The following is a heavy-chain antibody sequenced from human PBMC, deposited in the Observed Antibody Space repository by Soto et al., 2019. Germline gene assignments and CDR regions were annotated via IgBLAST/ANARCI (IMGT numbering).Heavy chain of an antibody. Sequence: GGSLRLSCAASGFNFNSYTINWVRQAPGKRLEWLSSISSSGYIFSTDSVRGRFTISRDNAKNSVYLQINSLRAEDTAVYFCARDCSGGSCYSGMDVWGQGTTVTVSS. CDR2: ISSSGYI. CDR3: ARDCSGGSCYSGMDV. J-gene: IGHJ6*02. D-gene: IGHD2-15*01. V-gene: IGHV3-21*01. CDR1: GFNFNSYT.